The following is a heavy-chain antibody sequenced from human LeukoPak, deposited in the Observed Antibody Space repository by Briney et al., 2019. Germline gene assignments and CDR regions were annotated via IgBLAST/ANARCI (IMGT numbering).Heavy chain of an antibody. CDR3: ARDLGGYCSGGSCSNFDY. V-gene: IGHV3-23*01. CDR1: GFTFSSYA. CDR2: ISGSGGST. D-gene: IGHD2-15*01. J-gene: IGHJ4*02. Sequence: GGFLRLSCAASGFTFSSYAMSWVRQAPGKGLEWVSAISGSGGSTYYADSVKGRFTISRDNSKNTLYLQMNSLRAEDTAVYYCARDLGGYCSGGSCSNFDYWGQGTLVTVSS.